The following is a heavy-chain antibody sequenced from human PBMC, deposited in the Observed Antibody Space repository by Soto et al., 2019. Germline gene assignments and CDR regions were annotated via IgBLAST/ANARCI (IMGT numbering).Heavy chain of an antibody. CDR2: IFYSGST. V-gene: IGHV4-59*08. Sequence: SETLSLXCTVSGVSISNYYWSWVRQPPGKGLEWIGYIFYSGSTNYNPSLKSRVTISVDTSKNQFSLKLSSVTAADTAVYFCAGHYYDSSGYYVSPYYFDYWGQGTPVTVSS. CDR3: AGHYYDSSGYYVSPYYFDY. D-gene: IGHD3-22*01. CDR1: GVSISNYY. J-gene: IGHJ4*02.